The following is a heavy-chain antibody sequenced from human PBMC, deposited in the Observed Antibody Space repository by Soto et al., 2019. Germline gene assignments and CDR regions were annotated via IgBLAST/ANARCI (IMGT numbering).Heavy chain of an antibody. J-gene: IGHJ4*02. CDR3: ARGKWADRFAN. V-gene: IGHV4-59*12. D-gene: IGHD1-26*01. CDR1: GGSISSYY. Sequence: PSETLSLTCTVSGGSISSYYWSWIRQPPGKGLEWIGYIYYSGSTNYNPSLKSRVTISVDTSKNQFSLKLSSMTAADTAVYYCARGKWADRFANWGQGILVTVSS. CDR2: IYYSGST.